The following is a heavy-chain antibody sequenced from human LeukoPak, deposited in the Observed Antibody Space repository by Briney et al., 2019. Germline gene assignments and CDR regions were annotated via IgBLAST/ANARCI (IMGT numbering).Heavy chain of an antibody. D-gene: IGHD2-15*01. J-gene: IGHJ4*02. CDR3: AKERCSAGSCSGTPDY. CDR2: ISNSGDST. CDR1: GFIFSTYA. Sequence: GGSLRLSCSASGFIFSTYAMSLVRQAPGKGLEWVSGISNSGDSTYYADSVKGRFTISRDYTSKTVDLQMNSLRADDTAVYFCAKERCSAGSCSGTPDYWGQGTPVTVSS. V-gene: IGHV3-23*01.